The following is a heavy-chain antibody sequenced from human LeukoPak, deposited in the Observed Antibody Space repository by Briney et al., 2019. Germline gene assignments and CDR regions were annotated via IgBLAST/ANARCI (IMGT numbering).Heavy chain of an antibody. J-gene: IGHJ4*02. CDR2: IGSDNKP. D-gene: IGHD2-2*01. CDR3: ARDQRYCSSSSCPWEPFDY. Sequence: GGSLRLSCEASGFTFSAYAMTWVRQAPGKGLEWVSSIGSDNKPHYSESVKGRFTISRDNAKNSLYLQMNSLRAEDTAVYYCARDQRYCSSSSCPWEPFDYWGQGTLVTVSS. CDR1: GFTFSAYA. V-gene: IGHV3-69-1*01.